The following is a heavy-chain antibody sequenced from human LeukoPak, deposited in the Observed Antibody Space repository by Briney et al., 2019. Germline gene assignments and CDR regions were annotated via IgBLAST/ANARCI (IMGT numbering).Heavy chain of an antibody. CDR2: IYPGDSGT. D-gene: IGHD3-3*01. CDR3: ARHALGFWSGYYSPRGYYYYGMDV. Sequence: GESLKISCKGSGYSFTSYWIGWVRQMPGKGLEWMGIIYPGDSGTRYSPSFQGQVTISADKSISTAYLQWSSLKASDTAMYYCARHALGFWSGYYSPRGYYYYGMDVWGQGTTVTVSS. CDR1: GYSFTSYW. V-gene: IGHV5-51*01. J-gene: IGHJ6*02.